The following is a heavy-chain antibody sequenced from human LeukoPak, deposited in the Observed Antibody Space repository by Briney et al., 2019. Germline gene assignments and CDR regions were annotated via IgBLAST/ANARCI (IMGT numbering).Heavy chain of an antibody. D-gene: IGHD3-3*01. CDR2: MNPNSGNT. CDR1: GYTFTSYG. V-gene: IGHV1-8*02. CDR3: ARGRFTYYDFWSGYYGPFHYYYMDV. Sequence: GASVKVSCKASGYTFTSYGISWVRQAPGQGLEWMGWMNPNSGNTGYAQKFQGRVTMTRNTSISTAYMELSSLRSEDTAVYYCARGRFTYYDFWSGYYGPFHYYYMDVWGKGTTVTVSS. J-gene: IGHJ6*03.